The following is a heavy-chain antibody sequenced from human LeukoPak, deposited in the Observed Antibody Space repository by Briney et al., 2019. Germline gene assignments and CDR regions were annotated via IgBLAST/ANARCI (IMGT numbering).Heavy chain of an antibody. D-gene: IGHD2-2*02. V-gene: IGHV3-30*02. J-gene: IGHJ4*02. CDR3: AKGGLGIGYCTSTSCYTGFDY. CDR1: GFTFSSCG. CDR2: IRYDGSNK. Sequence: GGSLRLSCAASGFTFSSCGMHWVRQAPGKGLEWVTFIRYDGSNKYYADSVKGRFTISRDNSKNTLYLQMNSLRAEDTAVYYCAKGGLGIGYCTSTSCYTGFDYWGQGTLVTVSS.